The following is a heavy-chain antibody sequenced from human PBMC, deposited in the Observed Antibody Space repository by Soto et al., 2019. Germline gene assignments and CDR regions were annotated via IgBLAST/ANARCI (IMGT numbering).Heavy chain of an antibody. CDR3: ASRKSHLYFDY. V-gene: IGHV1-69*13. Sequence: SVKVSCKSSVGTLSRYAISLVRQAPGQGLEWMGGIIPIFGTANYAQKFQGRVTITSDESTSTAYMELSSLRSEDTAVYYCASRKSHLYFDYWGQGTLVTVSS. CDR1: VGTLSRYA. J-gene: IGHJ4*02. CDR2: IIPIFGTA.